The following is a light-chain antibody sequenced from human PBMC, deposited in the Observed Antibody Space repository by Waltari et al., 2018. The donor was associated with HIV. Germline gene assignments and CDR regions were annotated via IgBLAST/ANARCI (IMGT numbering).Light chain of an antibody. CDR2: AAS. CDR1: QDIATF. Sequence: DNQLTQSPSFLSASVGDRVTITCRASQDIATFLGWYQQKPGKAPKLLIYAASILQSGVPSRFSGSGSGTEFTLTISSLQPEDFATYYCQQLNSYLPTFGPGTKVGIK. J-gene: IGKJ3*01. CDR3: QQLNSYLPT. V-gene: IGKV1-9*01.